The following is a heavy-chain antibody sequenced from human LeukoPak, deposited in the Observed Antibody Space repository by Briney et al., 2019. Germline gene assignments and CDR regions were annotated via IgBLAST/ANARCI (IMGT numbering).Heavy chain of an antibody. CDR3: ARDAGSYYYDSSGYFPFDY. CDR1: GGSIRSYD. CDR2: ISYTGSA. D-gene: IGHD3-22*01. V-gene: IGHV4-59*01. J-gene: IGHJ4*02. Sequence: SETLSLTCIVSGGSIRSYDWSWIRQPPGKGLEWIGYISYTGSANYNPSLKSRVTMSGDTPKNQFSLKLSSATAADTAVYYCARDAGSYYYDSSGYFPFDYWGQGTLVTVSS.